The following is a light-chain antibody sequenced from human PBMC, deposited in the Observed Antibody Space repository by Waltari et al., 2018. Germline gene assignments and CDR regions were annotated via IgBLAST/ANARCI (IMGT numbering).Light chain of an antibody. CDR2: AAS. J-gene: IGKJ2*01. CDR1: QSISSY. CDR3: QQSYSTPRT. Sequence: DIQMTQSPSSLSASVGDRVTITCRASQSISSYLNWYQQKPGKAHKLLIYAASSLQSGVPSRFGGSGSWTDFTLTISSLQPEDFATYYCQQSYSTPRTFGQGTKLEIK. V-gene: IGKV1-39*01.